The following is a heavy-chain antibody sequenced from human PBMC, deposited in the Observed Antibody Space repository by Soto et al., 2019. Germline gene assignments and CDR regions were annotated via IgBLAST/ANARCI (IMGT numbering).Heavy chain of an antibody. J-gene: IGHJ5*02. V-gene: IGHV4-61*08. Sequence: PSETLSLTCTVSGGSISSGGYYWSWIRQHPGKGLEWIGYIYYSGSTNYNPSLKSRVTISVDTSKNQFSLKLSSVTAADTAVYYCARVSMVRGVISWNWFDPWGQGTLVTVSS. CDR2: IYYSGST. CDR3: ARVSMVRGVISWNWFDP. CDR1: GGSISSGGYY. D-gene: IGHD3-10*01.